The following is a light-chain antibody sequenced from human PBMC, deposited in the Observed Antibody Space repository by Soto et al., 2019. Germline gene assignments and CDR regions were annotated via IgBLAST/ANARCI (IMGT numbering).Light chain of an antibody. J-gene: IGKJ5*01. V-gene: IGKV1-9*01. Sequence: DIQLTQSPSFLSASVGDRVTITCRASQGISNYLAWYQQKPGKVPKLLIYAASTLQSGVTSRFSGSGSGTEFTLTISSLQPEDVATYYCQQINTYPFTFGHGTRLEIK. CDR3: QQINTYPFT. CDR1: QGISNY. CDR2: AAS.